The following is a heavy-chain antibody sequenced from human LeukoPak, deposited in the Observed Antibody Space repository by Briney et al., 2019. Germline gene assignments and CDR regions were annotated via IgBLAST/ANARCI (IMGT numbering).Heavy chain of an antibody. Sequence: SETLSLTCTVSGYSISSGYYWGWIRQPPGKGLEWIGSIYHSGSTYYNPSLKSRVTISVDTSKNQFSLKLSSVTAADTAVYYCARGPISDYYDSSGYWHYFDYWGQGTLVTVSS. CDR1: GYSISSGYY. J-gene: IGHJ4*02. CDR2: IYHSGST. D-gene: IGHD3-22*01. V-gene: IGHV4-38-2*02. CDR3: ARGPISDYYDSSGYWHYFDY.